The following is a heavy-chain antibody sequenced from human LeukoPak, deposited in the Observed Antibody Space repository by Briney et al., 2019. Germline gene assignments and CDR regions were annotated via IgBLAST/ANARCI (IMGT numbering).Heavy chain of an antibody. Sequence: GESLKISCKGSGYSFTSYWIGWVRQMPGKGLEWMGIIYPGDSDTRYSPSFQGRVTISADKSISTAYLQWSSLKASDTAMYYCARAAVYYGSGRYDAFDIWGQGTMVTVSS. J-gene: IGHJ3*02. D-gene: IGHD3-10*01. CDR1: GYSFTSYW. CDR2: IYPGDSDT. V-gene: IGHV5-51*01. CDR3: ARAAVYYGSGRYDAFDI.